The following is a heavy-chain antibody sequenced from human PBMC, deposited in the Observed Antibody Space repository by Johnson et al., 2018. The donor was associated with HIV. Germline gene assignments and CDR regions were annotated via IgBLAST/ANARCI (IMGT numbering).Heavy chain of an antibody. D-gene: IGHD1-26*01. Sequence: QVQLVESGGGVVQPGMSLRLSCAASGFTFSSYGMHWVRQAPGKGLEWVAGISKDGSNKYYADSVKGRFTISRDNSKNTLYLQMNSLRAEDTAVYYCSREKLGATEYDAFDIWGQGTMVTVSS. J-gene: IGHJ3*02. CDR3: SREKLGATEYDAFDI. CDR2: ISKDGSNK. V-gene: IGHV3-33*05. CDR1: GFTFSSYG.